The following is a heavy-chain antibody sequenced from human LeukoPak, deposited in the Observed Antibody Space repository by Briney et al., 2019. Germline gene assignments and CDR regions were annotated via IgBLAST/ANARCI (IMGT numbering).Heavy chain of an antibody. D-gene: IGHD3-16*01. CDR3: AKGQNSPTSRLDY. CDR2: IGATGGPT. CDR1: GFTFSSYA. J-gene: IGHJ4*02. Sequence: GGSLRLSCAASGFTFSSYAMSWVRQAPGKGLEWVSGIGATGGPTNDADSVKGRFTISRDNSKNTLYLQMNILRAEDTAVYYCAKGQNSPTSRLDYWGQGTLVTVSS. V-gene: IGHV3-23*01.